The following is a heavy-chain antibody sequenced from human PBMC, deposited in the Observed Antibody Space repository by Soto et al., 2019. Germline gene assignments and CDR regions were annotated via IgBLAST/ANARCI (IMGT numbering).Heavy chain of an antibody. J-gene: IGHJ4*02. CDR1: GYTFTDYD. D-gene: IGHD2-21*02. CDR2: VSPDNGNA. V-gene: IGHV1-8*01. Sequence: PSVKVSCKTSGYTFTDYDINWVRQAPGQGLEWMGWVSPDNGNAGYAQHFQGRVTLTSDTSISTAYMELSSLTSEDTAVYYCEVTTGYWGQGTMVTVSS. CDR3: EVTTGY.